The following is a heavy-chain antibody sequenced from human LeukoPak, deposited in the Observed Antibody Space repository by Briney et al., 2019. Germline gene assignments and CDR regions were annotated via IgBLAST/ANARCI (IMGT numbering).Heavy chain of an antibody. CDR3: ARVDSGYDPLHY. V-gene: IGHV1-18*01. D-gene: IGHD5-12*01. CDR2: ISAYNGNT. J-gene: IGHJ4*02. CDR1: GYTFTSYG. Sequence: ASVKVSCKASGYTFTSYGISWVRQAPGQGLEWMGWISAYNGNTNYAQKLQGRVTITTDTSTSTAYMELRSLRSDDTAVYYCARVDSGYDPLHYWGQGTLVTVSS.